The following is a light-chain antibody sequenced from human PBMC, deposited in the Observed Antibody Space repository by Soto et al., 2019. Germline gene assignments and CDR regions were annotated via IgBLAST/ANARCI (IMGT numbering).Light chain of an antibody. CDR2: GNS. J-gene: IGLJ2*01. Sequence: QAVVTQPPSVSGAPGQRVTISCTGSSSNIGAGYGVHWYQQLPGTTPKLLMYGNSNRPSGVSDRFAGSKSGTSASLAITGLQAEDEADYYCQSYDSSLSGPVFGGGTKLTVL. CDR3: QSYDSSLSGPV. CDR1: SSNIGAGYG. V-gene: IGLV1-40*01.